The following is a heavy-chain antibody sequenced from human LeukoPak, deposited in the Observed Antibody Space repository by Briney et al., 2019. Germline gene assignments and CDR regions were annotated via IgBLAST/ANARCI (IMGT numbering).Heavy chain of an antibody. V-gene: IGHV1-2*06. Sequence: GASVKVSCKASGYTFTGYYMHWVRQAPGQGLEWMGRINPNSGGTNYAQKFQGRVTMTRDTSISTAYMELSRLRSDDTAVYYCASAVATPDPTFDYWGQGTLVTASS. CDR3: ASAVATPDPTFDY. J-gene: IGHJ4*02. CDR2: INPNSGGT. D-gene: IGHD5-12*01. CDR1: GYTFTGYY.